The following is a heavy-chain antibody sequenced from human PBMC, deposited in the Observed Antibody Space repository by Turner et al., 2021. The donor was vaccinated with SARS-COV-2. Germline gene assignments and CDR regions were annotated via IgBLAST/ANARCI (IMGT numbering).Heavy chain of an antibody. D-gene: IGHD2-2*01. CDR2: ISSSSSYI. J-gene: IGHJ6*02. CDR3: ARDHRPVVVPAAKRAGSYYYGMDV. CDR1: AFTFSSYS. Sequence: EVQLVESGGGLVKPGGSPRLPCAASAFTFSSYSMNWVRQAPGKGLEWVSSISSSSSYIYYADSVKGRFTISRDNAKNSLYLQMNSLRAEDTAVYYCARDHRPVVVPAAKRAGSYYYGMDVWGQGTTVTVSS. V-gene: IGHV3-21*01.